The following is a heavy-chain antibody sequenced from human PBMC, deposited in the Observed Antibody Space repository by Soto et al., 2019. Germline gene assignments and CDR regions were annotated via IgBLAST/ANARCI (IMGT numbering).Heavy chain of an antibody. CDR1: GVSISSGGYY. Sequence: SETLSLTCTVSGVSISSGGYYWSWIRQHPGKGLEWIGYIYYSGSTYYNPSLKSRVTISVYTSKNQFSLKLSSVTAVDTAVYYFALLRIFGVPQAPPYPYHYGMDVWGQGTTVTVSS. CDR3: ALLRIFGVPQAPPYPYHYGMDV. D-gene: IGHD3-3*01. V-gene: IGHV4-31*03. CDR2: IYYSGST. J-gene: IGHJ6*02.